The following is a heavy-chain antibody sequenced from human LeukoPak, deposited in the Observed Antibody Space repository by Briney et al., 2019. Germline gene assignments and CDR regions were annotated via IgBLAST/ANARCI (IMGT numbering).Heavy chain of an antibody. Sequence: SETLSLTCAVYGGSFSGYYRSWIRQPPGKGLEWIGEINHSGSTNYNPSLKSRVTISVDTSKNQFSLKLSSVTAADTAVYYCARGYSYGYFDYWGQGTLVTVSS. CDR2: INHSGST. V-gene: IGHV4-34*01. D-gene: IGHD5-18*01. CDR1: GGSFSGYY. J-gene: IGHJ4*02. CDR3: ARGYSYGYFDY.